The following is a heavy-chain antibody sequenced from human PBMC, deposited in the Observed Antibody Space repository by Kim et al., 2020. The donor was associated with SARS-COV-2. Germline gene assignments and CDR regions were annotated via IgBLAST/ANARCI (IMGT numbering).Heavy chain of an antibody. Sequence: SQTLSLTCAISGDSVSSNSAAWNWIRQSPSRGLEWLGRTYYRSKWYNDYAVSVKSRITINPDTSKNQFSLQLNSVTPEDTAVYYCARVVATIMGYYYYGMDVWGQGTTVTVSS. D-gene: IGHD5-12*01. CDR1: GDSVSSNSAA. CDR2: TYYRSKWYN. J-gene: IGHJ6*02. CDR3: ARVVATIMGYYYYGMDV. V-gene: IGHV6-1*01.